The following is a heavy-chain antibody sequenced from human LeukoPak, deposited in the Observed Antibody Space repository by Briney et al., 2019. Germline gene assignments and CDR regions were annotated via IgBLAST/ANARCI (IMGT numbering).Heavy chain of an antibody. CDR1: GFSFNNDW. CDR2: IKSKTDGGTT. D-gene: IGHD3-22*01. V-gene: IGHV3-15*05. CDR3: TARRDYYDSGGYDY. Sequence: GGSLRLSCAASGFSFNNDWMSWVRQAPGKGLEWVGRIKSKTDGGTTDYAEPVKGRFTISRDDSKTTLYLQMNNLKSDDTAVYYCTARRDYYDSGGYDYWGQGTLVTVSS. J-gene: IGHJ4*02.